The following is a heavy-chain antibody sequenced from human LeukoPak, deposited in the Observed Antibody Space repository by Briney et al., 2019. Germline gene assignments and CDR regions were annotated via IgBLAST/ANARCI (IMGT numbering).Heavy chain of an antibody. Sequence: PGGSLRLSCAASGFTFSGYWMSWVRQAPGKGLEWVANIKQDGSEKYYVDSVKGRFTISRDNAKNSLYLQMNSLRAEDTAVYYCARGCSGGSCYESKFDPWGQGTLVTVSS. J-gene: IGHJ5*02. V-gene: IGHV3-7*01. D-gene: IGHD2-15*01. CDR3: ARGCSGGSCYESKFDP. CDR2: IKQDGSEK. CDR1: GFTFSGYW.